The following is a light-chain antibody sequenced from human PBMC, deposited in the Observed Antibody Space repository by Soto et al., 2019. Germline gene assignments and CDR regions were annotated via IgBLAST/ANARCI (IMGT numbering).Light chain of an antibody. CDR1: QSVCSRC. CDR2: GAS. V-gene: IGKV3-20*01. Sequence: ETVLTQSPGTLSLSPGERVTLSCRASQSVCSRCFAWYQQKPGQSPRLLIYGASTRATGIPDRFSGSGSGTDFTLTISRLPPEDFSVYYCQHYGTTPSTFGQATKVRIK. CDR3: QHYGTTPST. J-gene: IGKJ1*01.